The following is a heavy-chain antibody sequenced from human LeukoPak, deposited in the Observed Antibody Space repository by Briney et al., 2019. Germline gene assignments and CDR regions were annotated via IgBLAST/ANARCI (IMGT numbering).Heavy chain of an antibody. CDR3: ARDPSCGYNWFDP. V-gene: IGHV3-74*01. CDR2: INSDGSTT. J-gene: IGHJ5*02. CDR1: GFTFSSYW. Sequence: GGSLRLSCAASGFTFSSYWMHWVRQAPGKGLVWVSRINSDGSTTNYADSVKGRFTISRDNAKNTLYLQMNSLRAEDTAVYYCARDPSCGYNWFDPWGQGTLVTVSS. D-gene: IGHD5-18*01.